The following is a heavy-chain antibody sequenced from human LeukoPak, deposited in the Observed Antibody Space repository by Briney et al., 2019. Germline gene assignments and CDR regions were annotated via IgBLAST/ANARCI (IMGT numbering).Heavy chain of an antibody. CDR3: ASGYCSGGSCDEAGY. J-gene: IGHJ4*02. D-gene: IGHD2-15*01. CDR2: ISYDGSNK. Sequence: GGSLRLSCAASGFTFSSYGMHWVRQAPGKGLEWVAAISYDGSNKYYADSVKGRFTISRDNSKNTLYLQMNSPRAEDTALYYCASGYCSGGSCDEAGYWGQGTLVTVSS. V-gene: IGHV3-30*03. CDR1: GFTFSSYG.